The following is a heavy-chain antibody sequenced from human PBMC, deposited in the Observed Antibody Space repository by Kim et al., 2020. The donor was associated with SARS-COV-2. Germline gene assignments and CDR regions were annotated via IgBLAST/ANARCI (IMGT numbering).Heavy chain of an antibody. J-gene: IGHJ5*02. Sequence: LKSRVTITVDTAKNQFSLKLSSVTAADTAVYYCARECLRMPGVPPGWFDPWGQGTLVTVSS. D-gene: IGHD2-2*01. CDR3: ARECLRMPGVPPGWFDP. V-gene: IGHV4-34*01.